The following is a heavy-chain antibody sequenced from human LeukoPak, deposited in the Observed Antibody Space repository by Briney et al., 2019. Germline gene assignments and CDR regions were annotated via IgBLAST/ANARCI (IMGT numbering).Heavy chain of an antibody. CDR3: AKEFWVGATRKLDQ. Sequence: AVGSLRLSCAASGFTFSSYGMHWVRQAPGKGLEWVACIWGDGSNKYYGDSVKGRFTISRDNSKNTLYLQMNSLRAEDTAVYYCAKEFWVGATRKLDQWGQGTLVTLSS. V-gene: IGHV3-30*02. J-gene: IGHJ4*02. CDR1: GFTFSSYG. CDR2: IWGDGSNK. D-gene: IGHD1-26*01.